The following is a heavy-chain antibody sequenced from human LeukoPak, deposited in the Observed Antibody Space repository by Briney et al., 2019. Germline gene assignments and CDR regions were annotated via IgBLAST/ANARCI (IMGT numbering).Heavy chain of an antibody. J-gene: IGHJ4*02. CDR2: IRSKANSYAT. Sequence: GGSLRLSCAASGFTFSGSAMRWVRQASGKGLEWVGRIRSKANSYATAYAASVKGRFTISRDDSKNTAYLQMNSLKTEDTAVYYCTRATPTRDYWGQGTLVTVSS. D-gene: IGHD5-12*01. CDR3: TRATPTRDY. CDR1: GFTFSGSA. V-gene: IGHV3-73*01.